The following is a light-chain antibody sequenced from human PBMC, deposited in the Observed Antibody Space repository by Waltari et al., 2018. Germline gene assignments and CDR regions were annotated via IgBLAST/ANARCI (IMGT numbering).Light chain of an antibody. Sequence: SRASQSVGRALIWYQQKPGQAPRPLIYGASTRATGIPDRFSGSGFGTDFSLTISRLEPEDFAVYYCQRNDRLPVTFGQGTKVEIK. V-gene: IGKV3-20*01. CDR2: GAS. CDR1: QSVGRA. CDR3: QRNDRLPVT. J-gene: IGKJ1*01.